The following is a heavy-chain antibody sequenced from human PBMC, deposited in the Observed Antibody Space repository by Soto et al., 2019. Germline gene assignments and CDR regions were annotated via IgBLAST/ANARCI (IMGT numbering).Heavy chain of an antibody. CDR2: ISTNGDTA. J-gene: IGHJ5*01. V-gene: IGHV3-23*01. D-gene: IGHD4-17*01. CDR1: GFTFSNYG. Sequence: GGSLRLSCAASGFTFSNYGMNWVRQAPGKGLEWVSGISTNGDTANYADSVEGRFTISRDNSKNALYMQMNGLRPEDTAVYYCAKDLSRWPHYAFDSWGQGTLVTVSS. CDR3: AKDLSRWPHYAFDS.